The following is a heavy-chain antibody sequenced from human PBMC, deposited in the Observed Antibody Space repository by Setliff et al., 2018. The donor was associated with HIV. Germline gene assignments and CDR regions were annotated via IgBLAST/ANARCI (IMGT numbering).Heavy chain of an antibody. J-gene: IGHJ4*02. CDR2: VYPGDSHT. D-gene: IGHD2-21*02. V-gene: IGHV5-51*01. Sequence: GESLTISCKGSGYSFTSYWIAWVRQMPGKGLEWMGIVYPGDSHTRYSPSFQGQVTFSADKSISTAYLQWSSLKASDTAIYYCTRHILAYCAGDCYPLDYWGQGTLVTVSS. CDR3: TRHILAYCAGDCYPLDY. CDR1: GYSFTSYW.